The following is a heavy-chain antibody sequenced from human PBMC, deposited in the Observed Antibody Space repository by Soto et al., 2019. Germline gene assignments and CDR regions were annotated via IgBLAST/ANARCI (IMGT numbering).Heavy chain of an antibody. CDR1: GGSITSYY. CDR3: AKEYSSSFDY. J-gene: IGHJ4*02. Sequence: PSETLSLTCTVSGGSITSYYWSWIRQPPGKGLEWIGYIYYSGTTKYTPSLKNRVTMSVDTSNNQFSLKLNSVSAADTAMYYCAKEYSSSFDYWGQGTLVTVSS. D-gene: IGHD6-6*01. CDR2: IYYSGTT. V-gene: IGHV4-59*01.